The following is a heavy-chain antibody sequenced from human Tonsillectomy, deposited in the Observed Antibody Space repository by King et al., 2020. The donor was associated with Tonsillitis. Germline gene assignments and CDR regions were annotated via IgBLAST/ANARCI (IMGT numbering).Heavy chain of an antibody. CDR1: DGSVSSGSYY. J-gene: IGHJ4*02. D-gene: IGHD3-10*01. CDR2: IYYSGST. Sequence: VQLQESGPGLVKPSETLSLTCIVSDGSVSSGSYYWRWIRQPPGKGLEWIGYIYYSGSTNYNPSLKSRVTISVDTSKNQFSLNLRSVTAADTAVYYCARGGLLWFGELSGPDYWGQGTLVTVSS. V-gene: IGHV4-61*01. CDR3: ARGGLLWFGELSGPDY.